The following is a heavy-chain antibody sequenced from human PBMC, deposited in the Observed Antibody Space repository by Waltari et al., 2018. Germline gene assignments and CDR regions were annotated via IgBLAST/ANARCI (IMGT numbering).Heavy chain of an antibody. J-gene: IGHJ3*02. V-gene: IGHV1-18*01. CDR2: ISAYNGNT. CDR1: GYTFTSYG. D-gene: IGHD4-17*01. CDR3: ARDVPDYGDFFDAFDI. Sequence: QVQLVQSGAEVKKPGASVKVSCKASGYTFTSYGISWVGQAPGQGLEWMGWISAYNGNTNYAQKLQGRVTMTTDTSTSTAYMELRSLRSDDTAVYYCARDVPDYGDFFDAFDIWGQGTMVTVSS.